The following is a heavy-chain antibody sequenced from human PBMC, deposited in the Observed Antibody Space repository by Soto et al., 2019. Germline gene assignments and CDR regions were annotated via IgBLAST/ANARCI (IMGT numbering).Heavy chain of an antibody. CDR3: ARQYIAAARYYYGMDV. J-gene: IGHJ6*01. CDR1: GYRFTSYW. V-gene: IGHV5-10-1*01. CDR2: IDPSDSYT. D-gene: IGHD6-13*01. Sequence: GGSRKTSFKGSGYRFTSYWISLVRQMPGKGLEWMGRIDPSDSYTNYSPSFQGHVTISADKSISTAYLQWSSLKASDTPMYYCARQYIAAARYYYGMDVWGQGATVTVSS.